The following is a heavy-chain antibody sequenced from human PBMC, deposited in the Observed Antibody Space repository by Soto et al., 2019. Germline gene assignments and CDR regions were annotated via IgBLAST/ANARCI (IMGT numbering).Heavy chain of an antibody. D-gene: IGHD6-25*01. CDR2: SYYTGST. CDR3: ASRRVGFPFDY. Sequence: QVQLQESGPGLVKPSETLSLTCTVSGVSISSYYWYWIRQTPGKGLEWIGYSYYTGSTFYNPSLRRRVTMSIATSQGQFSLILASVTTADTAEYDFASRRVGFPFDYWGQGTLVTASS. CDR1: GVSISSYY. J-gene: IGHJ4*02. V-gene: IGHV4-59*01.